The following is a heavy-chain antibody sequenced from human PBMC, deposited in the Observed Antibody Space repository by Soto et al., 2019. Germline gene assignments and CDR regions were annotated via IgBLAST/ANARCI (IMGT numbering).Heavy chain of an antibody. V-gene: IGHV3-30*03. CDR2: ISFDGGNT. J-gene: IGHJ4*02. CDR1: GFTFSTSA. CDR3: ARPGGDY. Sequence: QVQLVESGGGVVQPGMSQRLSCAASGFTFSTSAMHWVRQTPGKGLEWVAMISFDGGNTFYADSVKGRFTISRDNPKNTVYLQMNTLRLEDTAVDFCARPGGDYWGRGTLVIVSS.